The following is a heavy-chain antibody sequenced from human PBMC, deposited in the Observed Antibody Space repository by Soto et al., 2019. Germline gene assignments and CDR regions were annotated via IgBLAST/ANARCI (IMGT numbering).Heavy chain of an antibody. D-gene: IGHD4-17*01. CDR2: INPNSGGT. CDR1: GYTFTGYY. J-gene: IGHJ6*02. CDR3: ARDPYGDYKSSGGVGEQTYYYGMDV. Sequence: ASVKVSCKASGYTFTGYYMHWVRQAPGQGLEWMGWINPNSGGTNYAQKFQGWVTMTRDTSISTAYMELSRLRSDDTAVYYCARDPYGDYKSSGGVGEQTYYYGMDVWGQGTTVTVSS. V-gene: IGHV1-2*04.